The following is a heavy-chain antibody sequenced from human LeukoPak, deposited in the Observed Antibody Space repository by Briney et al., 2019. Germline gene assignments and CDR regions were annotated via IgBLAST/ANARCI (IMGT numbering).Heavy chain of an antibody. CDR2: INHSGST. CDR3: ARAQYYYDRIDY. V-gene: IGHV4-34*01. D-gene: IGHD3-22*01. Sequence: PSETLSLTCAVYGGSFSGYYWSWIRQPPGKGLEWIGEINHSGSTNYNPSLKSRVTISVDTSKNQFSLKLSSVTAADTAVYYCARAQYYYDRIDYWGQGTLVTVSS. CDR1: GGSFSGYY. J-gene: IGHJ4*02.